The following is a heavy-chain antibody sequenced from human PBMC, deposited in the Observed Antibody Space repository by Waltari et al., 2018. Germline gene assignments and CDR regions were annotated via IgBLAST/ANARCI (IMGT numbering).Heavy chain of an antibody. CDR1: GFTFSNFW. CDR3: VLYSSEPLGDS. Sequence: EVQLVESGGGLVQPGGSLRLSCAASGFTFSNFWMHWVRQGPGKGLVSVAIINLEGSITSYADYGKGRFTISRDNAKNTLLLQMNSLRADDTGVYYCVLYSSEPLGDSWGQGTLVTVSS. CDR2: INLEGSIT. D-gene: IGHD5-18*01. V-gene: IGHV3-74*01. J-gene: IGHJ4*02.